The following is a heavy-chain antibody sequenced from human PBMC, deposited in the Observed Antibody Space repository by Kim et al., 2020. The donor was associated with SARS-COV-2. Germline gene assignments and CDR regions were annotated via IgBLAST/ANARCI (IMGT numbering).Heavy chain of an antibody. D-gene: IGHD3-22*01. CDR1: GGSISSSNW. CDR3: ARVGVDPFYDSNAFDI. CDR2: IYHSGST. Sequence: SETLSLTCAVSGGSISSSNWWSWVRQPPGKGLEWIGEIYHSGSTNYNPSLKSRVTISVDKSKNQFSLKLSSVTAADTAVYYCARVGVDPFYDSNAFDIWGQGTMVTVSS. V-gene: IGHV4-4*02. J-gene: IGHJ3*02.